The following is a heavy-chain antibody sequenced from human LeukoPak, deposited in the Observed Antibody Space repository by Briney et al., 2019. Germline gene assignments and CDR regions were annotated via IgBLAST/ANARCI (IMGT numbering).Heavy chain of an antibody. V-gene: IGHV3-48*02. Sequence: GGSLRLPCAASGFTFSSYSMNWVRQAPGKGLEWVSYISSSSSTIYYADSVKGRFTISRDNAKNSLYLQMNSLRDEDTAVYYCARESLQYYYDSSGFGDYWGQGTLVTVSS. CDR1: GFTFSSYS. CDR3: ARESLQYYYDSSGFGDY. CDR2: ISSSSSTI. D-gene: IGHD3-22*01. J-gene: IGHJ4*02.